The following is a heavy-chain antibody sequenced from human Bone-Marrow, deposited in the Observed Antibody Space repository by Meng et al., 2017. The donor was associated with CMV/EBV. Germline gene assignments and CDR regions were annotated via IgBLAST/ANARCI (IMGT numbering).Heavy chain of an antibody. D-gene: IGHD3-22*01. CDR1: GGTFSSYA. CDR2: IIPILGIA. Sequence: SVKVSVKASGGTFSSYAISWVRQATGQGLEWMGGIIPILGIANYAQKFQGRVTITADKSTSTAYMELSSLRSEDTAVYYCARGKSITMIVPRGPYYFDYWGQGKLVNVSS. V-gene: IGHV1-69*10. J-gene: IGHJ4*02. CDR3: ARGKSITMIVPRGPYYFDY.